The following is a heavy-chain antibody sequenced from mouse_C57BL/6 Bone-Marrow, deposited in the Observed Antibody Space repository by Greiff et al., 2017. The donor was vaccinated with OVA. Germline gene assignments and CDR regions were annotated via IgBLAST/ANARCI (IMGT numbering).Heavy chain of an antibody. J-gene: IGHJ4*01. D-gene: IGHD1-1*01. CDR2: INPNNGGT. CDR1: GYTFTDYY. CDR3: ARSISSPYYPYAMDY. V-gene: IGHV1-26*01. Sequence: EVQLQQSGPELVKPGASVKISCKASGYTFTDYYMNWVKQSHGKSLEWIGDINPNNGGTSYNQKFKGKATLTVDKSSSTAYMELRSLTSEDSAVYYCARSISSPYYPYAMDYWGQGTSVTVSS.